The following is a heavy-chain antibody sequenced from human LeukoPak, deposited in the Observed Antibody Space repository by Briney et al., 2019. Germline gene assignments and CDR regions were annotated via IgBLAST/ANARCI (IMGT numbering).Heavy chain of an antibody. D-gene: IGHD3-10*01. CDR1: GDTISSSGYY. J-gene: IGHJ3*02. CDR3: ARGFITMVVAGAFDI. CDR2: SYYSRST. Sequence: SETLSLTCTASGDTISSSGYYWGWHPQPPGMGLEWSGSSYYSRSTYYNPSLKRLATITVDTTNYQFLRKLSSVSAADTAVYFCARGFITMVVAGAFDIWGQGTMVTVSS. V-gene: IGHV4-39*07.